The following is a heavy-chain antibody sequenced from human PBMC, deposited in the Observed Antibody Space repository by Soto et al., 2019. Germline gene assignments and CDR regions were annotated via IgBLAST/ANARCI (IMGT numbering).Heavy chain of an antibody. CDR3: GRCTSTSCHLGSDY. J-gene: IGHJ4*02. CDR2: ISHDGINK. D-gene: IGHD2-2*01. CDR1: GFTFSSYA. Sequence: QVLLVDSGGGVVQPGRSLRLSCAASGFTFSSYAMNWVRQAPGKGLEWVALISHDGINKYYAGSVRCRFTISRDSSTNTLYLQMTSLRAADTAVYYCGRCTSTSCHLGSDYWGQGTLVTVSS. V-gene: IGHV3-30-3*01.